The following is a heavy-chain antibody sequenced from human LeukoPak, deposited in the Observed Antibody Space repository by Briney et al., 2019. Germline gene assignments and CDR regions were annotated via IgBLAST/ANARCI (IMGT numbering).Heavy chain of an antibody. CDR1: GGSISSSSYY. CDR3: AWSYGGDAFDI. D-gene: IGHD4-23*01. V-gene: IGHV4-39*01. J-gene: IGHJ3*02. Sequence: SETLSLTCTVSGGSISSSSYYWGWIRQPPGKGLEWIGSIYYSGSTYYNPSLKSRVTISVDTSKNQFSLKLSSVTAADTAVYYCAWSYGGDAFDIWGQGTMVTVSS. CDR2: IYYSGST.